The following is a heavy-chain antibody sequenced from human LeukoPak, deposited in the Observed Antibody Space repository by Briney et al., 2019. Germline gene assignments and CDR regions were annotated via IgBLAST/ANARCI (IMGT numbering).Heavy chain of an antibody. Sequence: GGSLRLSCAASGFTFSNYAMSWVRQAPGKGLEWVSVISDSGAGTYCADSVKGRFTISRDNSKNTLYLQMSSLRVEDTAVYYCASSRSGWIYFDYWGQGTLVTVSS. CDR2: ISDSGAGT. D-gene: IGHD6-19*01. V-gene: IGHV3-23*01. CDR1: GFTFSNYA. CDR3: ASSRSGWIYFDY. J-gene: IGHJ4*02.